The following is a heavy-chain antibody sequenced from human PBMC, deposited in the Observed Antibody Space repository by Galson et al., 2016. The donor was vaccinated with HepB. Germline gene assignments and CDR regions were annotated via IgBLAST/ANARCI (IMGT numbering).Heavy chain of an antibody. J-gene: IGHJ5*02. Sequence: SVKVSCKASGDTFTNYGIDWVRQAPGQGLEWMGGIIPILDRTHYAQTFQGRVTLTADKSTSTAYMELTDLKSDDTAVYYCARLPTTVVAGYGWFDAWGQGTLVTVSS. CDR3: ARLPTTVVAGYGWFDA. CDR2: IIPILDRT. V-gene: IGHV1-69*10. CDR1: GDTFTNYG. D-gene: IGHD4-23*01.